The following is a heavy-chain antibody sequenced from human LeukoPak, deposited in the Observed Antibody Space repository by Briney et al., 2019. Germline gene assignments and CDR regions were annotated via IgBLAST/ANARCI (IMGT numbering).Heavy chain of an antibody. V-gene: IGHV5-51*01. CDR1: GYSFTNYW. J-gene: IGHJ4*02. CDR3: ARLVIHVGATADYFDY. CDR2: ISPGDSDT. Sequence: GESLKISCKGSGYSFTNYWIGWVRQVPGKGLEWMGFISPGDSDTRYSPSFQGQVTISADKSISTAYLRWSSLKASDTAMYCARLVIHVGATADYFDYWGQGILVTVSS. D-gene: IGHD1-26*01.